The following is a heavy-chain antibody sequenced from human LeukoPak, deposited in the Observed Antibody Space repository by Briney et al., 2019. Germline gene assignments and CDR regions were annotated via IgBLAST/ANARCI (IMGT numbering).Heavy chain of an antibody. Sequence: SVKVSCKASGGTFSSYAISWVRQAPGQGLEWMGGIIPIFGTANYAQKIQGRVTITADESTSTAYMELSSLRSEDTAVYYCARERLQYPSYYYGMDVWGQGTTVTVSS. V-gene: IGHV1-69*13. CDR2: IIPIFGTA. CDR1: GGTFSSYA. J-gene: IGHJ6*02. CDR3: ARERLQYPSYYYGMDV. D-gene: IGHD4-11*01.